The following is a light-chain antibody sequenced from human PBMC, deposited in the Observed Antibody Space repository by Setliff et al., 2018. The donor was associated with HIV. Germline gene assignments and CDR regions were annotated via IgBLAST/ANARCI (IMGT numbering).Light chain of an antibody. CDR3: SSYTSSSTYV. CDR2: EVS. CDR1: SSDVGTYNY. J-gene: IGLJ1*01. Sequence: QSALTQPASVSGSPGQSITISCTGTSSDVGTYNYVSWYQQHPGKAPKLMISEVSSRPSGVSNRFSGSKSGNTASLTISGLQAEDEADYYCSSYTSSSTYVFGTGTKGTV. V-gene: IGLV2-14*01.